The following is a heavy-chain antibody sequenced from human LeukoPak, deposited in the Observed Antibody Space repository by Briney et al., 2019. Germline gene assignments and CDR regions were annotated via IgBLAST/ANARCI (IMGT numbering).Heavy chain of an antibody. CDR1: GGSVNSGNYY. D-gene: IGHD1-26*01. Sequence: SETLSLTCTVSGGSVNSGNYYWSWIRQPPGKGLEWIGYIYYSGSTCYYNPSLESRVTISLDTSKNQFSLKLNSLTAADTAVYYCARDREWELQSSRYFDYWGQGTLVTVSS. CDR2: IYYSGSTC. CDR3: ARDREWELQSSRYFDY. J-gene: IGHJ4*02. V-gene: IGHV4-61*01.